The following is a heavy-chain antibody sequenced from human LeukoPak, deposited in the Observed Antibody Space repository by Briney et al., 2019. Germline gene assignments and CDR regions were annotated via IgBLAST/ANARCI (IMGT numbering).Heavy chain of an antibody. D-gene: IGHD3-10*01. J-gene: IGHJ4*02. V-gene: IGHV1-18*01. Sequence: ASVKVSCKASVYTFTSYGISWVRQAPGQGLEWMGWISAYNGNTNYAQKLQGRVTMTTDTSTSTAYMELRSLRSDDTAVYYCARDGFYYGSGGTFDYWGQGTLVTVSS. CDR2: ISAYNGNT. CDR1: VYTFTSYG. CDR3: ARDGFYYGSGGTFDY.